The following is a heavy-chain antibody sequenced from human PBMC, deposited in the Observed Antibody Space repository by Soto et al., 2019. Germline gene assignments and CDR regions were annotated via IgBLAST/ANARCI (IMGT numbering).Heavy chain of an antibody. CDR2: INHSGST. CDR3: AATTAAVYYFDY. V-gene: IGHV4-34*01. J-gene: IGHJ4*02. CDR1: GGSLSGYY. Sequence: SXTLSLTCAVYGGSLSGYYWSWIRQPPVKGLEWIGEINHSGSTNYNPSLKSRVTISVDTSKNQFSLKLSSVTAADTAVYYCAATTAAVYYFDYWGQGTLVTAPQ. D-gene: IGHD4-17*01.